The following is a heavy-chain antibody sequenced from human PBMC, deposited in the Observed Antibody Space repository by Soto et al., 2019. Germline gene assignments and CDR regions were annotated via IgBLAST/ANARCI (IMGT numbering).Heavy chain of an antibody. CDR3: ARDYYDSSGYLAPLDY. CDR2: ISSSSSYI. Sequence: EGSLXLSCAASGFTFSSYIMNWVRQAPGKGLEWVSSISSSSSYIYYADSVKGRFTISRDNAKNSLYLQMNSLRAEDTAVYYCARDYYDSSGYLAPLDYWGQGTLVTVSS. CDR1: GFTFSSYI. V-gene: IGHV3-21*01. D-gene: IGHD3-22*01. J-gene: IGHJ4*02.